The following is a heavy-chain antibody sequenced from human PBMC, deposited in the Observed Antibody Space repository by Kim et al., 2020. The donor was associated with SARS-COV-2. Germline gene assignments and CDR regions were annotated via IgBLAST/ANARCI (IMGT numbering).Heavy chain of an antibody. V-gene: IGHV4-59*01. CDR3: ARSSSGWYDNWFDP. CDR2: IYYSGST. D-gene: IGHD6-19*01. Sequence: SETLSLTCTVSGGSISSYYWSWIRQPPGKGLEWIGYIYYSGSTNYNPSLKSRVTISVDTSKNQFSLKLSSVTAADTAVYYCARSSSGWYDNWFDPWGQGTLVTVSS. J-gene: IGHJ5*02. CDR1: GGSISSYY.